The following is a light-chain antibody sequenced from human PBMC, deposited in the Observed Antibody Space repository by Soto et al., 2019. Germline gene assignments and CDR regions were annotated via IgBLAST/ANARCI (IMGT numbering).Light chain of an antibody. J-gene: IGKJ5*01. CDR3: QQRSNWPPA. CDR2: DAS. CDR1: QSITEK. V-gene: IGKV3-11*01. Sequence: EIVLTQSPGTLSLSPGERATISCRASQSITEKVVWYQKKPGQAPRLSIYDASNRATGIPARFSGSGSGTDFTLTISSLGPEDFAVYYCQQRSNWPPAFGQGTRLEIK.